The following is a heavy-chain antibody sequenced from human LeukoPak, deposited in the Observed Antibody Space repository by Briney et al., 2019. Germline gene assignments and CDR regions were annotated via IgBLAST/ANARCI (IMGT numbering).Heavy chain of an antibody. V-gene: IGHV4-39*01. CDR2: IYYSGST. J-gene: IGHJ6*02. CDR1: GGSISSSSYY. CDR3: ARGRYNWNYRHYYYGMDV. Sequence: SETLSLTCTVSGGSISSSSYYWGWIRQPPGKGLEWIGSIYYSGSTYYNPSLKSRVAISADTSKNQFSLKLSSVTAADTAVYYCARGRYNWNYRHYYYGMDVWGQGTTVTVSS. D-gene: IGHD1-7*01.